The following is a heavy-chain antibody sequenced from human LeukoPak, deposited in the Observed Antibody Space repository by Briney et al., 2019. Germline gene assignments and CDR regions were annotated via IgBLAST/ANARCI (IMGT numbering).Heavy chain of an antibody. V-gene: IGHV3-23*01. D-gene: IGHD6-19*01. J-gene: IGHJ4*02. CDR1: GFTFSSYA. Sequence: GGSLRLSCAASGFTFSSYAMSWVRQSPGKGLEWVSAISGSGGSTYYADSVKGRFTISRDNSKNTLYLQMNSLRAEDTAVYYCAKAYSRWSLTNFDYWGQGTLVTVSS. CDR3: AKAYSRWSLTNFDY. CDR2: ISGSGGST.